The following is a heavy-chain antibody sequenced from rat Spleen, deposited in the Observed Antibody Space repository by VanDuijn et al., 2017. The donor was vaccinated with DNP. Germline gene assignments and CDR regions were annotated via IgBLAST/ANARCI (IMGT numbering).Heavy chain of an antibody. Sequence: EVRLVDSGGGLVQPGRSLKLSCVPSGFTFGDYYMSWVRQAPTKGLEWVASINSDGTNTYYRDSVKGRFTTSRANAKSSLYLQMDSLSAEDTATYYCTTVSAYWGQGTCVTVSS. J-gene: IGHJ3*01. V-gene: IGHV5-20*01. CDR2: INSDGTNT. CDR3: TTVSAY. CDR1: GFTFGDYY.